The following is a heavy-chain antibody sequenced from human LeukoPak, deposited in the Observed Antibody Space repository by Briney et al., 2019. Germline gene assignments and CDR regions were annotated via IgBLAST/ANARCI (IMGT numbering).Heavy chain of an antibody. CDR3: ARSEIGYSSGWYVQYYFDY. V-gene: IGHV3-30*04. J-gene: IGHJ4*02. CDR2: ISYDGSNK. D-gene: IGHD6-13*01. Sequence: GRSLRLSCAASGLTFSSYAMHWVRQAPGKGLEWVAVISYDGSNKYYADSVKGRFTISRDNSKNTLYLQMNSLRAEDTAVYYCARSEIGYSSGWYVQYYFDYWGQGTLVTVSS. CDR1: GLTFSSYA.